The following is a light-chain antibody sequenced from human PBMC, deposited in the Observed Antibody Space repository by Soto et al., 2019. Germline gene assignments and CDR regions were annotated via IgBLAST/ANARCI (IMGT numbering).Light chain of an antibody. V-gene: IGLV1-47*02. CDR2: SNV. CDR3: AAWDASLSGWV. Sequence: QSVLTQPPSASGTPGQGVIISCSGTSSNIGSNYVYWYRLLPGTAPKLVMFSNVMRPPGVPDRFSGAKSGTSASLAISGLRPEDEADYFCAAWDASLSGWVFGGGTKVTVL. CDR1: SSNIGSNY. J-gene: IGLJ3*02.